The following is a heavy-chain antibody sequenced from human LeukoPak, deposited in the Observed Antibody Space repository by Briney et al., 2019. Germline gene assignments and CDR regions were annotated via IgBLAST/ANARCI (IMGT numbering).Heavy chain of an antibody. V-gene: IGHV4-31*03. CDR3: ARYLSIGGRGWFDP. J-gene: IGHJ5*02. CDR2: IYYSGST. Sequence: PSETLSLTCTVSGGSISSGGYYWSWIRQPPGKGLEWIGYIYYSGSTYHNPSLKSRVTISVDRPKNQFSLKLSPVTAADTAVYYCARYLSIGGRGWFDPWGQGTLVTVSP. D-gene: IGHD6-6*01. CDR1: GGSISSGGYY.